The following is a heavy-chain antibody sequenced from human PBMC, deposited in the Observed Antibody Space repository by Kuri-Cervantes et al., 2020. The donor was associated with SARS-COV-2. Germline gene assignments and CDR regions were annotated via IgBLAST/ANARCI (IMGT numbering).Heavy chain of an antibody. D-gene: IGHD3-16*01. V-gene: IGHV3-23*01. J-gene: IGHJ6*02. CDR3: AKGEWGPGWGGLQYYGMDV. CDR1: GFTCSSYA. CDR2: IGASGDST. Sequence: GESLKFSYVASGFTCSSYAMCWVRQAPGKGLEWVSSIGASGDSTYYADFVKGRFTISRDNLKNTVYLQMNSLRGEDTAVYYCAKGEWGPGWGGLQYYGMDVWGQGTTVTVSS.